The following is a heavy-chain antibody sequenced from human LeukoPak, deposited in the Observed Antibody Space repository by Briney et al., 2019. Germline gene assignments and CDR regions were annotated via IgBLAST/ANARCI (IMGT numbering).Heavy chain of an antibody. CDR2: IYYSGST. D-gene: IGHD3-22*01. Sequence: SETLSLTCTVSGGXISSYYCSWIRQPPGKGLEWIGYIYYSGSTNYNPSLKSRVTISVDTSKNQFSLKLSSVTAADTAVYYCARDKKGPTYYYDSSGYYPYRYWYFDLWGRGTLVTVSS. V-gene: IGHV4-59*01. J-gene: IGHJ2*01. CDR3: ARDKKGPTYYYDSSGYYPYRYWYFDL. CDR1: GGXISSYY.